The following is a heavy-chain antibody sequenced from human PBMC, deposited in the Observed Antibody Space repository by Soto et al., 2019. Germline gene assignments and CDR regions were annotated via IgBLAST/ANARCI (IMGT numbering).Heavy chain of an antibody. Sequence: QVQLVQSGAEVKKPGSSVKVSCKASGGTFNTNIISWVRQAPGQGLEWKGRIIPIFGVANYAQNFQGRVTITADKSTSTVYMELSRLRSEDTAVYYFAKLLDVDHYYYGLDAWGQGTTVSVSS. CDR2: IIPIFGVA. D-gene: IGHD2-15*01. CDR1: GGTFNTNI. V-gene: IGHV1-69*02. CDR3: AKLLDVDHYYYGLDA. J-gene: IGHJ6*02.